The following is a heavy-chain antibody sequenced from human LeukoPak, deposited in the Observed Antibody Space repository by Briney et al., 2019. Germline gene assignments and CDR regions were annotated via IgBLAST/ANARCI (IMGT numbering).Heavy chain of an antibody. J-gene: IGHJ4*02. V-gene: IGHV4-59*01. Sequence: SETLSLTCTVSDGSISSYYWSWIRQPPGKGLEWIGYIYYSGSTNYNPSLKSRVTISVDTSKNQFSLKLSSVTAADTAVYYCARAGLILTGYYTYDYWGQGTLVTVSS. D-gene: IGHD3-9*01. CDR2: IYYSGST. CDR3: ARAGLILTGYYTYDY. CDR1: DGSISSYY.